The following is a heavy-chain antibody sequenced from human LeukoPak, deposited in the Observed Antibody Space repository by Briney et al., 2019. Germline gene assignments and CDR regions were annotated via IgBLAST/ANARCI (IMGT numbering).Heavy chain of an antibody. V-gene: IGHV3-21*01. D-gene: IGHD2-15*01. Sequence: GGSLRLSCAASGFTFSSYSMNWVRQAPGKGLEWVSSISSSSSYIYYADSVKGRFTISRDNAKNSLYLQTNSLRAEDTAVYYCAREVASGDYDHHGSPGMDVWGQGTTVTVSS. CDR1: GFTFSSYS. CDR2: ISSSSSYI. J-gene: IGHJ6*02. CDR3: AREVASGDYDHHGSPGMDV.